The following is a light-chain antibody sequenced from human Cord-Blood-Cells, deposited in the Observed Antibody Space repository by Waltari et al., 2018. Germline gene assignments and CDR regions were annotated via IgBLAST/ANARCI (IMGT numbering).Light chain of an antibody. J-gene: IGLJ3*02. CDR1: SSDFGRYHL. V-gene: IGLV2-23*01. CDR2: EGS. CDR3: CSYAGSSTWV. Sequence: QSALTQPASVSGSPGQSITISCTGTSSDFGRYHLVLWYQPHPGKAPKLMIYEGSKRPSGVSNRFSGSKSGNTASLTISGLQAEDEADYYCCSYAGSSTWVFGGGTKLTVL.